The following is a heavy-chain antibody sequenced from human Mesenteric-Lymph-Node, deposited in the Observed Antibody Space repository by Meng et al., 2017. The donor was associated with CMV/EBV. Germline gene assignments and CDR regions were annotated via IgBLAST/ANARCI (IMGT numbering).Heavy chain of an antibody. Sequence: VPLVQSGAEVKKPGASVQGFTYFHIHWVRQAPGEGLEWMGWINPASGGTNYGQKFLGRVTMTRDTSITTAYMELPSLTSDDTAVYFCARGGTSAWYMGFGLWGQGTLVTVSS. CDR3: ARGGTSAWYMGFGL. J-gene: IGHJ4*02. V-gene: IGHV1-2*02. D-gene: IGHD6-19*01. CDR1: TYFH. CDR2: INPASGGT.